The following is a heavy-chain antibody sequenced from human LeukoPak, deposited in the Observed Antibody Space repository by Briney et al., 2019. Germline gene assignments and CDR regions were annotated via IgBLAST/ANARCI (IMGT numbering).Heavy chain of an antibody. Sequence: SETLSLTCNVSGGSISSFYLSWIRQPPGKGLEWIGYIYTSGTTKYNPSLKSRLTMSVDTSNSQFLLKLSSVTAADTAVYYCARHGDFWGGRSWFDPWGQGTLVTVSS. CDR2: IYTSGTT. CDR1: GGSISSFY. D-gene: IGHD3-3*01. CDR3: ARHGDFWGGRSWFDP. J-gene: IGHJ5*02. V-gene: IGHV4-4*09.